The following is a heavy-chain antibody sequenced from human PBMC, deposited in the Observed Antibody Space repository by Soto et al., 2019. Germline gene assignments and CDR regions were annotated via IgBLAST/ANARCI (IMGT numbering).Heavy chain of an antibody. CDR2: MNPNSGNT. CDR3: ARAHYYASSGYYPNFDY. Sequence: QVQLVQSGAEVKKPGASVKVSCKASGYTFTSYDINWVRQATGQGLEWMGWMNPNSGNTGYAQKFQGRLTMTRNTSISTAYMELSSLRSEDTAVYYCARAHYYASSGYYPNFDYWGQGTLVTVSS. V-gene: IGHV1-8*01. D-gene: IGHD3-22*01. J-gene: IGHJ4*02. CDR1: GYTFTSYD.